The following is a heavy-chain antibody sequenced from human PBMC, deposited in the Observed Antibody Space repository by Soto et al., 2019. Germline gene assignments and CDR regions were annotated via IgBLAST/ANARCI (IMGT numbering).Heavy chain of an antibody. CDR2: IHPNSGGT. Sequence: ASVKVSCTASGFTFTCYYMHWVRQAPGQGLEWMGWIHPNSGGTNYAKKFQGRVTMTRDTSISTAYMEXXXLXYDDTTVYYCARAPKPFLEFFDXWGQGNLVTVSS. V-gene: IGHV1-2*02. CDR3: ARAPKPFLEFFDX. J-gene: IGHJ5*01. D-gene: IGHD3-3*02. CDR1: GFTFTCYY.